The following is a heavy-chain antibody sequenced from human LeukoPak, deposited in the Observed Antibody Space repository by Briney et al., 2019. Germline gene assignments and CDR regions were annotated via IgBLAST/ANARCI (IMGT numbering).Heavy chain of an antibody. Sequence: GGSLRLSCAASGFTFSDYAMSWVRQAPGKGLEWVSSISGSGGITYFADSMKGRSTIYRDNSNNTLYLKMNSLRAEDTAVYYCAKDSRYSSHWYYHTLDVRGQGTTVTVSS. CDR3: AKDSRYSSHWYYHTLDV. J-gene: IGHJ6*01. D-gene: IGHD6-13*01. CDR2: ISGSGGIT. V-gene: IGHV3-23*01. CDR1: GFTFSDYA.